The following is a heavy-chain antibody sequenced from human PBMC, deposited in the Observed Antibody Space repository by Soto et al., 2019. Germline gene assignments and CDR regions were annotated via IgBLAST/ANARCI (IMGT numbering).Heavy chain of an antibody. Sequence: QVQLVQSGSEVKKPGSSVKVSGKASGGFFSSDAISWVRQAPGQGLEWLGGITPISGTPKYAQKFQGRVTISADESTSTAYMDLSSLRFEDTAIYYCARIYCSGGICFPNWVDPWGQATLVTVSS. CDR1: GGFFSSDA. D-gene: IGHD2-8*02. CDR3: ARIYCSGGICFPNWVDP. J-gene: IGHJ5*02. CDR2: ITPISGTP. V-gene: IGHV1-69*12.